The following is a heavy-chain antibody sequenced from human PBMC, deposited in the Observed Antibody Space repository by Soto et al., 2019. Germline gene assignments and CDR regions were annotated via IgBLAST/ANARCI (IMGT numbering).Heavy chain of an antibody. V-gene: IGHV3-74*01. Sequence: PGGSLRLSCEVSGFTFSAYWMHWVRQVPGKGLIWVSRISDDGSTTTYADSVKGRFTISRDNAKNTLYLQMNSLRADDTGLYYCTRGLRVSSTGTGAHWGQGTLVTVSS. CDR2: ISDDGSTT. J-gene: IGHJ4*02. CDR3: TRGLRVSSTGTGAH. D-gene: IGHD1-1*01. CDR1: GFTFSAYW.